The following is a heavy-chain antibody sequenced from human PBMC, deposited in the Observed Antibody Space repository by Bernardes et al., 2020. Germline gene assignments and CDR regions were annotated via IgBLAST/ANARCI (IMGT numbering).Heavy chain of an antibody. Sequence: GPLRLSCAASGFSFTNAWMSWVRQAPGKGLEWVGRIKSNADGGTIDYAAPMKGRFTISRDDSKSTLYLQMNSLKTEDTAIYYCTNLGRNSFGDYWGQGTLVTVSS. D-gene: IGHD3-16*01. J-gene: IGHJ4*02. CDR1: GFSFTNAW. CDR3: TNLGRNSFGDY. CDR2: IKSNADGGTI. V-gene: IGHV3-15*01.